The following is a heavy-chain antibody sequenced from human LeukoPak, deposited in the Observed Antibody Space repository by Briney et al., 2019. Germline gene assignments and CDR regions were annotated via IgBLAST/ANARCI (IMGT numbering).Heavy chain of an antibody. CDR1: GGSISSSSYS. CDR3: ARRVGAKYYFDY. Sequence: PSETLSLTCTVSGGSISSSSYSWGWIRQPPGKGLEWIGSIYYTGSTYYNPSLKSRVTISVDMSKNQFSLKLSSVTVADTAVYYCARRVGAKYYFDYWGQGTLVTVSS. J-gene: IGHJ4*02. CDR2: IYYTGST. V-gene: IGHV4-39*01. D-gene: IGHD1-26*01.